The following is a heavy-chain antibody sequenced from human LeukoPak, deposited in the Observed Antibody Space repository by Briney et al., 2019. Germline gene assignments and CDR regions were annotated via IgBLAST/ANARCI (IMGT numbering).Heavy chain of an antibody. Sequence: PGGSLRLSCAASGFTFSSFWMSWVRQAPGKGLEWAANIRKDGSLQYYVDSVEGRFTISRDNAKNSLYLQMNSLRADDTAVYYCTRVSGGYDLSDYWGQGTLVTVSS. CDR1: GFTFSSFW. CDR3: TRVSGGYDLSDY. V-gene: IGHV3-7*03. J-gene: IGHJ4*02. D-gene: IGHD3-3*01. CDR2: IRKDGSLQ.